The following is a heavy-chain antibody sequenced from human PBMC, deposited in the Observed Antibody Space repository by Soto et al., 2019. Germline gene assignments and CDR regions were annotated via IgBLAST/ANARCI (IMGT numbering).Heavy chain of an antibody. D-gene: IGHD3-3*01. V-gene: IGHV1-18*01. CDR2: ISAYNGNT. CDR1: GYTFTIYG. Sequence: ASVKVSCKASGYTFTIYGISWVLQAPGQGLEWMGWISAYNGNTNYAQKLQGRVTMTTDTSTSTAYMELRSLRSDDTAVYYCARGPLYYDFWSGTFDIWGQGTMVTVS. J-gene: IGHJ3*02. CDR3: ARGPLYYDFWSGTFDI.